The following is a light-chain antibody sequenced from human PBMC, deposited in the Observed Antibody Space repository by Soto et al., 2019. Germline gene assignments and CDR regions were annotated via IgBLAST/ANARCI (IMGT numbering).Light chain of an antibody. J-gene: IGKJ1*01. Sequence: IVMTQSPATLSVSPGERATLSCRASQSISINLAWYQHKPGQAPRLLIHGASTRATGVPARISGSGSGTEFTLTISSLQSEDFAVYYCQQYNTWPPTFGQGTKVDIK. CDR1: QSISIN. CDR2: GAS. V-gene: IGKV3D-15*01. CDR3: QQYNTWPPT.